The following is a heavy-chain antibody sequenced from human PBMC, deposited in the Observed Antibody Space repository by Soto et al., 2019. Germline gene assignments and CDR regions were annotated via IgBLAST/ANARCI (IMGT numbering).Heavy chain of an antibody. CDR2: INHSGYT. J-gene: IGHJ5*02. V-gene: IGHV4-34*02. CDR1: GGYVSANY. CDR3: ATGGLFSS. Sequence: QVRLQQWGAGLLKPSQTLSLTCGISGGYVSANYWSWIRQAPGKGPEWLGEINHSGYTDYNPSLQSRVTISADTSKNQFSLNLSSVTAADTAVYYCATGGLFSSWGQGTLVTVSS. D-gene: IGHD3-3*01.